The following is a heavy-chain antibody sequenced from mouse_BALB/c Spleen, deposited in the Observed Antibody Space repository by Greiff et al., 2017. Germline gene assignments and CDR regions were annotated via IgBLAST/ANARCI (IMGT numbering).Heavy chain of an antibody. CDR2: IWAGGST. V-gene: IGHV2-9*02. D-gene: IGHD1-1*01. J-gene: IGHJ3*01. Sequence: VKLVESGPGLVAPSQSLSITCTVSGFSFTSYGVHWVRQPPGKGLGWLGVIWAGGSTNYNSALMSSLSLSKDNSKSKVFLKLNSLQTDDSAMYYCARYGSSYGAWFAYWGQGTLVTVSA. CDR1: GFSFTSYG. CDR3: ARYGSSYGAWFAY.